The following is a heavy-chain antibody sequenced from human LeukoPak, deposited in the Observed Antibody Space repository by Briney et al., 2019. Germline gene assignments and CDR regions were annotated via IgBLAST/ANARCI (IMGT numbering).Heavy chain of an antibody. CDR1: GGSISSYY. V-gene: IGHV4-4*07. CDR3: ARLRRVRGGRMVFDY. D-gene: IGHD3-10*01. Sequence: SETLSLTCTVSGGSISSYYWTWIRQPAGKGLEWIGRIYTSGNTGYNPSLKSRVTMSVDTSKNQFSLTLASVTAADTAIYYCARLRRVRGGRMVFDYWGQGTLVTVSS. CDR2: IYTSGNT. J-gene: IGHJ4*02.